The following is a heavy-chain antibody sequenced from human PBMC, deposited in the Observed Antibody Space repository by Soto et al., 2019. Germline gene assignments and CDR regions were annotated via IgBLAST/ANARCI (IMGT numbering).Heavy chain of an antibody. CDR1: GVSFSGYY. Sequence: PETLSLTCGGYGVSFSGYYWRGMRQPPGKEREWIGEINHSGSTNYNPSLRSRVTISVDTSKYQFTLKLSSVPAADTAVYYCATGMGLGVGQPGWGQGTLLTGS. CDR2: INHSGST. CDR3: ATGMGLGVGQPG. D-gene: IGHD3-3*01. V-gene: IGHV4-34*01. J-gene: IGHJ4*02.